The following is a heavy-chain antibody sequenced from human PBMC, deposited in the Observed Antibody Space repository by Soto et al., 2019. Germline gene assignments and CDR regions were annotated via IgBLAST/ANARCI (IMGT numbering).Heavy chain of an antibody. D-gene: IGHD3-10*01. J-gene: IGHJ4*02. CDR1: GYTFRNYG. Sequence: PGGSLRLSCVAPGYTFRNYGMHWVRQAPGKGLECVAFISFNGITEYYADFLKGRFTLSRDNSGNTLYLEMNSLRVEDTAMYYCAKDNPSKSYGPTTSPLIDYLGPGTLVTVSS. V-gene: IGHV3-30*18. CDR2: ISFNGITE. CDR3: AKDNPSKSYGPTTSPLIDY.